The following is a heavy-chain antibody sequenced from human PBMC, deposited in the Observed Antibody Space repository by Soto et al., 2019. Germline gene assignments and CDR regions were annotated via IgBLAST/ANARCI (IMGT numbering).Heavy chain of an antibody. CDR3: AKRRGAGRNFDD. Sequence: GGSLSLSCAASGFTFSSYARGWVRQGPGKGLEWVAVVSIGGSTHYADSVRGRFTISRDNSKNTLSLQMNSLTAEDTAVYFCAKRRGAGRNFDDWGQGALVTVSS. CDR1: GFTFSSYA. D-gene: IGHD2-15*01. V-gene: IGHV3-23*01. J-gene: IGHJ4*02. CDR2: VSIGGST.